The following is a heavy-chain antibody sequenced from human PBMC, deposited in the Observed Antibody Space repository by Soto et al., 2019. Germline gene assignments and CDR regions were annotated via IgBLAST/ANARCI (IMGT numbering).Heavy chain of an antibody. CDR3: ARCSSTVPGLAAAGLALDY. CDR2: IIPIFGTA. CDR1: GGTFSSYA. J-gene: IGHJ4*02. Sequence: SVKVSCKASGGTFSSYAISWVRQAPGQGLEWMGGIIPIFGTANYAQKFQGRVTITADKSTSTAYMELSSLRSEDTAVYYCARCSSTVPGLAAAGLALDYWGQGTLVTVSS. D-gene: IGHD6-13*01. V-gene: IGHV1-69*06.